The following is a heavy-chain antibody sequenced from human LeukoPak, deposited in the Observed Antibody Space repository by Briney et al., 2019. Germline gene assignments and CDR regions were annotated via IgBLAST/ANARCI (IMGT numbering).Heavy chain of an antibody. CDR1: GFTFSSYA. CDR3: AKSGSGIYLGNYYYYMDV. CDR2: ISSSSSYI. D-gene: IGHD3-10*01. V-gene: IGHV3-21*01. Sequence: GGSLRLSCAASGFTFSSYAMNWVRQAPGKGLEWVSFISSSSSYIYYAESLKGRFTISRENAKNSLYLQLNSLRAEDTAVYYCAKSGSGIYLGNYYYYMDVWGKGTTVTVSS. J-gene: IGHJ6*03.